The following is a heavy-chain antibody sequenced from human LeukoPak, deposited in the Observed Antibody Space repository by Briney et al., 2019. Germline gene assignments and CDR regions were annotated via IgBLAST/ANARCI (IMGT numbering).Heavy chain of an antibody. CDR1: GYTFTGYY. Sequence: ASVKVSCKASGYTFTGYYMHWVRQAPGQGLEWMGWINPNSGGTNYAQKFQGRVTMTRDTPISTAYMELSRLRSDDTAVYYCASSSSSWYLPLYYFDYWGQGTLVTVSS. V-gene: IGHV1-2*02. J-gene: IGHJ4*02. CDR3: ASSSSSWYLPLYYFDY. D-gene: IGHD6-13*01. CDR2: INPNSGGT.